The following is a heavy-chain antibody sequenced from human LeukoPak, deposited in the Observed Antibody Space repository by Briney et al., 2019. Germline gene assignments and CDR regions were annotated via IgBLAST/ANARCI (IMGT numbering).Heavy chain of an antibody. CDR1: GFTFSSYS. D-gene: IGHD5-18*01. CDR3: SAMDTALVNY. V-gene: IGHV3-21*01. J-gene: IGHJ4*02. Sequence: GRSLRLSCAASGFTFSSYSMNWVRQAPGKGLEWESSISSSSSYIYYADSLKGRFTNSRNNAKNSLYLKIHSLRAEDTAVYYCSAMDTALVNYWGQATLVTVPT. CDR2: ISSSSSYI.